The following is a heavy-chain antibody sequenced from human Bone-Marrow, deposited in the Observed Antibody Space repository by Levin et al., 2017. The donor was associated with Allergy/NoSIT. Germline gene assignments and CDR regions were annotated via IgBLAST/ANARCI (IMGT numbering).Heavy chain of an antibody. D-gene: IGHD2-2*01. Sequence: ASVKVSCKASGGTFSSYTITWVRQAPGQGLEWMGGIIPLSGAAKYAQKFQGRVTITADKSTNTAYMQLSSLRSEDTAVYYCARDIVLVPATYYYYYCGLDVWGQGTTVTVSS. J-gene: IGHJ6*02. CDR1: GGTFSSYT. CDR3: ARDIVLVPATYYYYYCGLDV. V-gene: IGHV1-69*06. CDR2: IIPLSGAA.